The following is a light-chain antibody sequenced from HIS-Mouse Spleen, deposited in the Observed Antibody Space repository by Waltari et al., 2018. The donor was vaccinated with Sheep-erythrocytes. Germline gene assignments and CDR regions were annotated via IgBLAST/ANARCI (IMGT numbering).Light chain of an antibody. CDR3: QAWDSSIVV. Sequence: SSELTQPPSVSVSPGQSASITGSGDKLGDKYACWYQQKTGQSPVLVIYQDTKRPSGIPERFSGSNSGNTATLTISGTQAMDEADYYCQAWDSSIVVFGGGTKLTVL. V-gene: IGLV3-1*01. J-gene: IGLJ2*01. CDR2: QDT. CDR1: KLGDKY.